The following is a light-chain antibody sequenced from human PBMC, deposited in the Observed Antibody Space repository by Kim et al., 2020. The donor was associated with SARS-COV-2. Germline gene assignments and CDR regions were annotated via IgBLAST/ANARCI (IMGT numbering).Light chain of an antibody. J-gene: IGLJ2*01. CDR1: SNDIGTYNY. CDR3: RSYIGTDTVV. Sequence: QSALTQPASVSGSPGQSITISCTGTSNDIGTYNYVSWYRQHPGKAPKLLIYDVTIRPSGISNRFSGSKSGNTASLTISGLQADDEADYYCRSYIGTDTVVFGGGTQLTVL. CDR2: DVT. V-gene: IGLV2-14*03.